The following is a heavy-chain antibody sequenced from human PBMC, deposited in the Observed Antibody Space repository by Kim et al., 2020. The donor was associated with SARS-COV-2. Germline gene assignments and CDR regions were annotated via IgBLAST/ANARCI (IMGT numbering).Heavy chain of an antibody. CDR1: GGSISSSTYY. D-gene: IGHD5-18*01. V-gene: IGHV4-39*01. J-gene: IGHJ4*02. CDR2: IYYSGRT. Sequence: SETLSLTCTVSGGSISSSTYYWGWIRQPPGKGLEWIATIYYSGRTFYNPSLKSRVTISVDTSKDQFSLKLSSVTAADTAVYYCARVGYRNGYSTYVDYWGQGTLVSVSS. CDR3: ARVGYRNGYSTYVDY.